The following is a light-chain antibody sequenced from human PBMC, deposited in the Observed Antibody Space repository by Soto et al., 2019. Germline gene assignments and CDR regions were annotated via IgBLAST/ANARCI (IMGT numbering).Light chain of an antibody. J-gene: IGLJ1*01. Sequence: QAVLTQPPSASGTPGQRVTISCSGSSSNIGSNSVNWYQQLPGTAPKLLIYSNNQRPSGVPDRFSGSKSGTSASLAISGLQSEHEADYYCAAWDDSLNAYVFATGTKVTVL. CDR2: SNN. CDR1: SSNIGSNS. CDR3: AAWDDSLNAYV. V-gene: IGLV1-44*01.